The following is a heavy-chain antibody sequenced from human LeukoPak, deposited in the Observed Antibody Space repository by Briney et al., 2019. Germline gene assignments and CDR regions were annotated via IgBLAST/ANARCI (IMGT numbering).Heavy chain of an antibody. CDR1: GGSFSGYY. D-gene: IGHD6-13*01. CDR2: INHSGST. V-gene: IGHV4-34*01. Sequence: SETLSLTCAVYGGSFSGYYWSWIRQPPGKGLEGIGEINHSGSTNYNPSLKSRVTISVDTSKNQFSLKLSSVTAADTAVYYCASIAAAGTWPDYWGQGTLVTVSS. J-gene: IGHJ4*02. CDR3: ASIAAAGTWPDY.